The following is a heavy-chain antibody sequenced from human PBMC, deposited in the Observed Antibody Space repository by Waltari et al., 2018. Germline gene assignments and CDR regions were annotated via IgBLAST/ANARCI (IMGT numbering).Heavy chain of an antibody. CDR1: GGTFSSYA. CDR2: IIPIFGTA. Sequence: QVQLVQSGAEVKKPGSSVKVSCKASGGTFSSYAISWVRQARAQGLEWMGGIIPIFGTANYAQKFQGRVTITTDESTSTDYMELSSLRSEDTAVYYCARFGYDSSGSPSTPFGYWGQGTLVTVSS. J-gene: IGHJ4*02. D-gene: IGHD3-22*01. V-gene: IGHV1-69*05. CDR3: ARFGYDSSGSPSTPFGY.